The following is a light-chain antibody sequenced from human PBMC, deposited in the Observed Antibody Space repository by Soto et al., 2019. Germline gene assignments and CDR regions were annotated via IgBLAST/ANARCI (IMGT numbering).Light chain of an antibody. CDR3: QQYGSSPLT. CDR1: QSVSSSY. J-gene: IGKJ4*01. Sequence: EIVLTQSPRTLSLSPGERATLSCRASQSVSSSYLAWYQQRPGQAPRLLISGASSRATGIPDRFGGSGSGTESTLTISKLEPEDFAMYYCQQYGSSPLTFGGGTKVEIK. V-gene: IGKV3-20*01. CDR2: GAS.